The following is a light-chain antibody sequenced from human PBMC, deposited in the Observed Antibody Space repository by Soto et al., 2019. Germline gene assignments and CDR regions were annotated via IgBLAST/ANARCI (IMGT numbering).Light chain of an antibody. CDR3: QQYNTYSRT. CDR2: KAS. Sequence: DIQMTQSPSTLSASVGDRVTITCRASQSISNWLSWYQQRPGKAPKLLIYKASSLEGGVPSRFSGSGSVTEFTLTISSLQPDEFATYYCQQYNTYSRTFGQGTKVEIK. V-gene: IGKV1-5*03. CDR1: QSISNW. J-gene: IGKJ1*01.